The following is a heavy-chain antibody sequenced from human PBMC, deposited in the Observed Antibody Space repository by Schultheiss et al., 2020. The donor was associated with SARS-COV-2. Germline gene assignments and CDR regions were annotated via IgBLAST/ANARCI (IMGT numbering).Heavy chain of an antibody. J-gene: IGHJ4*02. CDR3: ARRLFGAYFDY. D-gene: IGHD4/OR15-4a*01. CDR1: GGSISSYY. Sequence: ETLSLTCTVSGGSISSYYWSWIRQPPGKGLEWIGYIYYSGSTNYNPSLKSRVTISVDTSKNQFSLKLSSVTAADTAVYYCARRLFGAYFDYWGQGTLVTVSS. V-gene: IGHV4-59*08. CDR2: IYYSGST.